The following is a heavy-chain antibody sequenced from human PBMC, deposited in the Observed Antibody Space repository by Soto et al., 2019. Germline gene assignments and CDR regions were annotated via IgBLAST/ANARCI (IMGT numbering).Heavy chain of an antibody. CDR1: GFTFSSYG. CDR2: ISYDGSNK. V-gene: IGHV3-30*18. J-gene: IGHJ6*02. D-gene: IGHD3-3*01. CDR3: AKATPYYDFWSGWYYYYGMDV. Sequence: QVQLVESGGGVVQPGRSLRLSCAASGFTFSSYGMHWVRQAPGKGLEWVAVISYDGSNKYYADSVKGRFTISRDNSKKTLYLQMNRLRAEDTAVYYCAKATPYYDFWSGWYYYYGMDVWGQGTTVTVSS.